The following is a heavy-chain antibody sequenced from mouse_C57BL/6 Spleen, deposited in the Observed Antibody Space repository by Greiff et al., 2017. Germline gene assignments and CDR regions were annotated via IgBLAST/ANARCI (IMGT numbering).Heavy chain of an antibody. V-gene: IGHV1-82*01. D-gene: IGHD1-1*01. Sequence: QVQLQQSGPELVKPGASVKISCKASGYAFSSSWMNWVKQRPGKGLEWIGRIYPGDGDTNYNGKFKGKATLTADKSSSTAYMQLSSLTSEDSAVYFCARGGTLRGNNQVHYYYAMDYWGQGTSVTVSS. CDR3: ARGGTLRGNNQVHYYYAMDY. CDR2: IYPGDGDT. CDR1: GYAFSSSW. J-gene: IGHJ4*01.